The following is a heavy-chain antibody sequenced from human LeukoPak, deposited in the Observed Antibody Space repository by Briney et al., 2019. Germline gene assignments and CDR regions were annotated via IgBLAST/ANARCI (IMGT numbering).Heavy chain of an antibody. CDR3: ARGGWFHDR. J-gene: IGHJ5*02. Sequence: PSETLSLTCTVSGDSLSGYYWSWIRQPPGKGLEWIGNIHYSGNTNYNSSLKRRVTISVDTSKNQFSLKMISVTTADTAVYFCARGGWFHDRWGQGTLVTVSS. CDR2: IHYSGNT. CDR1: GDSLSGYY. D-gene: IGHD6-19*01. V-gene: IGHV4-59*01.